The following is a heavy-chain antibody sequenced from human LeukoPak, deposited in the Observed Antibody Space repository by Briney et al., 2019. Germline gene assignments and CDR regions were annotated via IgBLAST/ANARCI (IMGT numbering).Heavy chain of an antibody. J-gene: IGHJ3*02. CDR1: GGPISDYS. Sequence: SETLSLTCTVSGGPISDYSWTWIRQPPGKGLEWIGNISYIGSTNYSPSLKSRATISIDTSKSQFSLKLSSVTAADTAVYYCATGDDYGDSRGAFDIWGQGTMVTVSS. CDR2: ISYIGST. CDR3: ATGDDYGDSRGAFDI. D-gene: IGHD4-17*01. V-gene: IGHV4-59*01.